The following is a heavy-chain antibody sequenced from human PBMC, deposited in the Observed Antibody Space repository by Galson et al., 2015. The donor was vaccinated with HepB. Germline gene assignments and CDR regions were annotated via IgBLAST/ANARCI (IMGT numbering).Heavy chain of an antibody. CDR1: GFTFSSYA. CDR3: ARDKLKVRGVFCGMDV. V-gene: IGHV3-48*01. Sequence: SLRLSCAASGFTFSSYAMSWVRQAPGKGLEWVSYISSISSTIYYADSVKGRFTISRDNAKNTLYLQMNSLRAEDTAVYYCARDKLKVRGVFCGMDVWGQGTTVTVSS. D-gene: IGHD3-10*01. J-gene: IGHJ6*02. CDR2: ISSISSTI.